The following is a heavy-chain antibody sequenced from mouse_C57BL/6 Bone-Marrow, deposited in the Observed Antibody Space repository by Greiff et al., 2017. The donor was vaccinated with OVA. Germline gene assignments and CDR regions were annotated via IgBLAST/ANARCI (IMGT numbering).Heavy chain of an antibody. CDR3: TATTTVKGYYFDY. CDR2: IRLKSDNYAT. V-gene: IGHV6-3*01. CDR1: GFTFSNYW. D-gene: IGHD1-1*01. J-gene: IGHJ2*01. Sequence: EVQVVESGGGLVQPGGSMKLSCVASGFTFSNYWMNWVRQSPEKGLEWVAQIRLKSDNYATHYAESVKGRFTISRDDSKSSVYLQMNNLRAEDTGIYYCTATTTVKGYYFDYWGQGTTLTVSS.